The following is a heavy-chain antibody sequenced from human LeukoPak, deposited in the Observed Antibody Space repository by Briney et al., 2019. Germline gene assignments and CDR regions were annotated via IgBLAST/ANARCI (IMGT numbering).Heavy chain of an antibody. CDR2: IIPIFGTT. CDR1: GGTFSSHA. V-gene: IGHV1-69*05. D-gene: IGHD5-12*01. Sequence: GASLKLSCKASGGTFSSHAISWVRQAPGQGLEWVGGIIPIFGTTNYAQKFQGRVTITTDESTSTGYMELRSLRSDDTAVYYCARGDSGYDYGFDNWGQGTLVTVSS. CDR3: ARGDSGYDYGFDN. J-gene: IGHJ4*02.